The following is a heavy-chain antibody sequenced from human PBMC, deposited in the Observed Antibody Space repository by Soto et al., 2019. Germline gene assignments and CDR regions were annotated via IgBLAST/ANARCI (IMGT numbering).Heavy chain of an antibody. V-gene: IGHV3-23*01. Sequence: QLLESGGALIQPGGSLRVSCVASGFKFSAYAMTWLRQSPGQGLQWVSSISTSGNTTFYADSVKGRFTISRDNSSNTLYLKMRRLRAEDTARYYWAKSPLRVFAYFDIWGQGSLVTVSS. D-gene: IGHD3-3*01. CDR2: ISTSGNTT. J-gene: IGHJ4*02. CDR1: GFKFSAYA. CDR3: AKSPLRVFAYFDI.